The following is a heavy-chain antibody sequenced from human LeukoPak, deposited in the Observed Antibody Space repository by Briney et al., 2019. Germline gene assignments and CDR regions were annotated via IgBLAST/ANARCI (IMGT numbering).Heavy chain of an antibody. V-gene: IGHV1-18*01. D-gene: IGHD6-13*01. CDR3: ARDMVGLAADGNWFDP. CDR2: IATYNGKT. Sequence: ASVKVSCKASGYTFSSYGISWVRQAPGQGLEWMGWIATYNGKTKYAEKVQGRVTMTTDTSTTTAYMELRTLRSDDTAAYHCARDMVGLAADGNWFDPWGQGTLVTVSS. CDR1: GYTFSSYG. J-gene: IGHJ5*02.